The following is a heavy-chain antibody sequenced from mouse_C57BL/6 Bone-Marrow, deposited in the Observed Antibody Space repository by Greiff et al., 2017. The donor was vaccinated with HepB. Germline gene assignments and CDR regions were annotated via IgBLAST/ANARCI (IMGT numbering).Heavy chain of an antibody. J-gene: IGHJ2*01. CDR2: ISSGSSTI. CDR1: GFTFSDYG. D-gene: IGHD1-1*01. V-gene: IGHV5-17*01. CDR3: ARERCTVRGKYFDY. Sequence: EVHLVESGGGLVKPGGSLKLSCAASGFTFSDYGMHWVRQAPEKGLEWVAYISSGSSTIYYADTVKGRFTISRDNAKNTLFLQLTSLRSEDTAMYDCARERCTVRGKYFDYWGQGTTLTVSS.